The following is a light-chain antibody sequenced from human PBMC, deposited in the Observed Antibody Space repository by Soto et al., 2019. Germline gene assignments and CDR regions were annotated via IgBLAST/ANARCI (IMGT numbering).Light chain of an antibody. V-gene: IGKV3D-15*01. CDR2: DVS. CDR1: QNISNY. J-gene: IGKJ1*01. Sequence: EIVLTHSPSTLAVSQGIRASLSCRASQNISNYLIWYQQKPGQAPRLLIYDVSNRATGIPARFSGSGSGTDFTLTISSLQSEDFAVYYCQQYNNLPRTFGQGTKVDI. CDR3: QQYNNLPRT.